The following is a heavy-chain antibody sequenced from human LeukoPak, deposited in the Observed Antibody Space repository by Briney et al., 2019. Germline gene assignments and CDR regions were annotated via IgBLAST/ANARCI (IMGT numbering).Heavy chain of an antibody. Sequence: GGSLRLSCAASGFTFSSYAMTWVRQAPGKGLEWVSVLYDHGATFYPDSAKGRFTISRDNSKNTLYLHMNSLRAEDTAVYYCARGPYRDDYNLGAFDIWGQGTMVTVSS. CDR3: ARGPYRDDYNLGAFDI. CDR2: LYDHGAT. J-gene: IGHJ3*02. CDR1: GFTFSSYA. V-gene: IGHV3-66*01. D-gene: IGHD5-24*01.